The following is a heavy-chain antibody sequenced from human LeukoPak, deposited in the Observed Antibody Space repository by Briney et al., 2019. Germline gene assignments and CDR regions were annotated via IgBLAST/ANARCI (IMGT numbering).Heavy chain of an antibody. CDR3: ARAQQLERRGYYYYGMDV. V-gene: IGHV4-59*01. Sequence: PSETLSLTCTVSGGSISSYYWSWIRQPPGKGLEWIGYIYYSGSTNYNPSLKSRVTISVDTSKTQFSLKLSSVTAADTAVYYCARAQQLERRGYYYYGMDVRGQGTTVTVSS. CDR1: GGSISSYY. D-gene: IGHD1-1*01. CDR2: IYYSGST. J-gene: IGHJ6*02.